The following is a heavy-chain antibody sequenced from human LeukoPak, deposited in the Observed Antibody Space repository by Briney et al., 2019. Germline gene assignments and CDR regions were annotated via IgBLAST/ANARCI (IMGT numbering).Heavy chain of an antibody. CDR3: ARDSGSGYGDYIFDY. J-gene: IGHJ4*02. V-gene: IGHV3-48*02. CDR1: GFTFSTYS. D-gene: IGHD4-17*01. Sequence: PGGSLRLSCAASGFTFSTYSMNWVRQAPGKGLEWVSYISSSSSTIYYADSVKGRFTISRDNAKNSLYLQMNSLRDEDTAVYYCARDSGSGYGDYIFDYWGQGTLVTVSS. CDR2: ISSSSSTI.